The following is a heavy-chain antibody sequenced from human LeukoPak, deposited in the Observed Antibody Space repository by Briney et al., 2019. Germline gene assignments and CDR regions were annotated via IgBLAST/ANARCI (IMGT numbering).Heavy chain of an antibody. CDR1: GFTFSSYG. V-gene: IGHV3-30*02. CDR3: AKGVPAARFFDY. CDR2: IRYDGSNK. J-gene: IGHJ4*02. Sequence: GGSLRLSCAASGFTFSSYGMHWVRQAPGKGLEWVAFIRYDGSNKYYADSVKGRFTISRDNSKNTLYLQMNSLRAEDTAVYYCAKGVPAARFFDYWGQGTLVTVSS. D-gene: IGHD2-2*01.